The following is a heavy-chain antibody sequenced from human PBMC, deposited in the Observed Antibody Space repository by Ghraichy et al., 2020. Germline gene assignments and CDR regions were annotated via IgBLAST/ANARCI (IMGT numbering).Heavy chain of an antibody. Sequence: GGSLRLSCAASGFPFSSYAMNWVRQSPGKGLEWVSYITSSSRTISYADSVKGRFTISRDNAQNSLYLQMNSLRDEDTAVYYCARGSRVVRFFYYDGMDVWGQGTTVTVSS. CDR2: ITSSSRTI. D-gene: IGHD4-23*01. CDR1: GFPFSSYA. V-gene: IGHV3-48*02. J-gene: IGHJ6*02. CDR3: ARGSRVVRFFYYDGMDV.